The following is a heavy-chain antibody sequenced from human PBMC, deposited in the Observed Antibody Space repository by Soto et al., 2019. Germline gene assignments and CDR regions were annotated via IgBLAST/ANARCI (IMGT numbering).Heavy chain of an antibody. CDR2: ISGSGGSA. CDR1: GFTFSSYA. Sequence: GGSLRLSCAASGFTFSSYAMSWVRQAPGKGLEWVSAISGSGGSAYYADSVKGRFTISRDNSKNTLYLQMNSLRAEDTAVYYCATSRGRIAVAGSPLLYWGQGTLVTVSS. D-gene: IGHD6-19*01. V-gene: IGHV3-23*01. J-gene: IGHJ4*02. CDR3: ATSRGRIAVAGSPLLY.